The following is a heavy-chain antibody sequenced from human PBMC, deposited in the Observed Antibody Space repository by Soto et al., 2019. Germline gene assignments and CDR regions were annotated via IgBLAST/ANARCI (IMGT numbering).Heavy chain of an antibody. CDR3: ARGGREVPRIPYDT. J-gene: IGHJ5*02. CDR1: GYTFTDYY. CDR2: INPNVGGT. Sequence: QVQLVQSGAEVKKPGASVYVSCKASGYTFTDYYVHWVRQAPGQGLERMGWINPNVGGTNYARKFQGRVTMTRDTAISTVYMKLTRLSPDDTAIYYCARGGREVPRIPYDTWGQGLRVTVSS. D-gene: IGHD3-16*01. V-gene: IGHV1-2*02.